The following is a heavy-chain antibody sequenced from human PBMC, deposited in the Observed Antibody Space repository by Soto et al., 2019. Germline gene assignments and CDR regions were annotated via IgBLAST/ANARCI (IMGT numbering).Heavy chain of an antibody. CDR2: ISSSSSTI. J-gene: IGHJ6*02. CDR3: ARGPLGDTAMDAPDYYYGMDV. V-gene: IGHV3-48*02. D-gene: IGHD5-18*01. CDR1: GFTFCRYS. Sequence: GGSLRLSCAASGFTFCRYSMNWVRQAPGKGLEWVSYISSSSSTIYYADSGKGRFTISRDNAKNSLYLQMNSLRDEDTAVYYCARGPLGDTAMDAPDYYYGMDVWGQGTTVTVSS.